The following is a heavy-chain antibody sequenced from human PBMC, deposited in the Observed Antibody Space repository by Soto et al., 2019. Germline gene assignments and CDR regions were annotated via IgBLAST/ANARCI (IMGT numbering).Heavy chain of an antibody. D-gene: IGHD3-22*01. V-gene: IGHV1-18*01. CDR3: AALTYYYDSSGSDY. J-gene: IGHJ4*02. CDR2: ISAGNGNT. Sequence: GASVKVSCKASGYTFTSYGISWVRQAPGQGLEWMGWISAGNGNTNYAQKLQGRVTITTDMSTSTAYMELSSLRSEDTAVYYCAALTYYYDSSGSDYWGQGTLVTVSS. CDR1: GYTFTSYG.